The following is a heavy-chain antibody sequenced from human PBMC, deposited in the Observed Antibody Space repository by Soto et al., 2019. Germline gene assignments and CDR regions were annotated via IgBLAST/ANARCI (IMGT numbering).Heavy chain of an antibody. V-gene: IGHV3-74*01. Sequence: LRLSCAASGFTFSSYWMQWVRQAPGKGPVWVSRINSDGSSTTYAESVKGRFSVSRDNAKNTLYLQMDSLKTEDTAVYFCARDDRDYVWGSFRYFDSWGQGTMVTVSS. J-gene: IGHJ4*03. CDR2: INSDGSST. CDR3: ARDDRDYVWGSFRYFDS. CDR1: GFTFSSYW. D-gene: IGHD3-16*01.